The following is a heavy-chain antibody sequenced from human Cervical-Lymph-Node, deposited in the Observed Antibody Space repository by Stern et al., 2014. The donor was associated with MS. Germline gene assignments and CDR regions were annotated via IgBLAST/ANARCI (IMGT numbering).Heavy chain of an antibody. J-gene: IGHJ6*02. Sequence: EVQLVQSGGGLVQPGRSLRLSCAASGFTFDEYAMFWVRQAPGKGLEWVSGISWNSDTIDYADSVKGRFTISRDNAKNSLYLQMTNLRADDTALYYCGKVWRRYIDYYAMDVWGQGTTVTVSS. D-gene: IGHD3-3*01. CDR1: GFTFDEYA. CDR2: ISWNSDTI. CDR3: GKVWRRYIDYYAMDV. V-gene: IGHV3-9*01.